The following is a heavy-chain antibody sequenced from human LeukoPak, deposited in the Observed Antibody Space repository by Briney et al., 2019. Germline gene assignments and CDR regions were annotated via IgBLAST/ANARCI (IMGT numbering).Heavy chain of an antibody. CDR3: ARQSPFISGTMLGAMDV. D-gene: IGHD1-7*01. Sequence: GESLKISCKGSGYSFTNYWIGWVRQMPGKGLEWIGAISPGDSDTRYSPSFQGQVTISADKSINTAYLQWNSLKASDTAMYYCARQSPFISGTMLGAMDVWGQGTTVTVSS. J-gene: IGHJ6*02. CDR1: GYSFTNYW. CDR2: ISPGDSDT. V-gene: IGHV5-51*01.